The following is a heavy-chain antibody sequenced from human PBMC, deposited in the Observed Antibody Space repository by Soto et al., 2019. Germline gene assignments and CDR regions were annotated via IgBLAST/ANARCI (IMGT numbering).Heavy chain of an antibody. V-gene: IGHV4-30-4*01. J-gene: IGHJ2*01. CDR2: IYYSGST. CDR1: GGSISSGDYY. CDR3: ARQRRTHWYFDL. Sequence: SETLSLTCTVSGGSISSGDYYWSWIRQPPGKGLEWIGYIYYSGSTYYNPSLKSRVTISVDTSKNQFSLKLSSVTAADTAVYYCARQRRTHWYFDLWGRGTLVTVSS.